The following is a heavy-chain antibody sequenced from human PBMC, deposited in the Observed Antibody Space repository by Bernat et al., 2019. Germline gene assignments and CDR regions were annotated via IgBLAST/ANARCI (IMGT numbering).Heavy chain of an antibody. V-gene: IGHV4-34*01. D-gene: IGHD2-15*01. CDR3: AQHSSLSGVLCDY. Sequence: QVQLQQWGAGLLKPSETLSLTCAVYGGSFSGYYWSWIRQPPGKGLEWIGEINHSGSTNYNPSLKSRVTISVDTSKNQFSLKLSSVTAADTAVYYCAQHSSLSGVLCDYWGQGTLVTVSS. CDR2: INHSGST. CDR1: GGSFSGYY. J-gene: IGHJ4*02.